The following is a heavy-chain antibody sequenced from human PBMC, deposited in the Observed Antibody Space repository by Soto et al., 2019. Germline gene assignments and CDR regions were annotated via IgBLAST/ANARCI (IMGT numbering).Heavy chain of an antibody. Sequence: ASVKVSCKASGYTVPSYGISWVRQAPGQGLEWMGWISAYNGNTNYAQKLQGRVTMTTDTSTSTAYMELRSLRSDDTAVYYCARVVRMYYDFWSGYQDFDYWGQGTLVT. CDR1: GYTVPSYG. V-gene: IGHV1-18*01. CDR3: ARVVRMYYDFWSGYQDFDY. J-gene: IGHJ4*02. CDR2: ISAYNGNT. D-gene: IGHD3-3*01.